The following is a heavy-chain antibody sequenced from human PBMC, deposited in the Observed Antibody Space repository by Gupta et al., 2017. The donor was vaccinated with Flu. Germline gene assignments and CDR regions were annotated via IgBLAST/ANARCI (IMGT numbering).Heavy chain of an antibody. CDR2: ISSSAVT. Sequence: CTASGFDFNSYEMSWVRQAPGRGLEWVAFISSSAVTYYTDPVRGRFTISRDNANNLLYLQMSSLRGEDTAVYYCARGHWDNWGQGTLVIVSS. J-gene: IGHJ4*02. V-gene: IGHV3-48*03. CDR3: ARGHWDN. CDR1: GFDFNSYE.